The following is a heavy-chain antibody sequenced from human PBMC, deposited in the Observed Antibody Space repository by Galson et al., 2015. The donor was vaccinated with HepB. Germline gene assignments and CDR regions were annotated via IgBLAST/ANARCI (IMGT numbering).Heavy chain of an antibody. CDR2: IKSKTDGGTT. J-gene: IGHJ6*02. CDR3: TTDIVVVPAAIDDYYGMDV. D-gene: IGHD2-2*01. CDR1: GFTFSNAW. Sequence: SLRLSCAASGFTFSNAWMSWVRQAPGKGLEWVGRIKSKTDGGTTDYAAPVKGRFTISRDDSKNTLYPQMNSLKTEDTAVYYCTTDIVVVPAAIDDYYGMDVWGQGTTVTVSS. V-gene: IGHV3-15*01.